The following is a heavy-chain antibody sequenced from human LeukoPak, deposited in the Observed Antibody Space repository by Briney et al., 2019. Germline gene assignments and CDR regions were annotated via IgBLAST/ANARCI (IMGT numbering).Heavy chain of an antibody. D-gene: IGHD4-23*01. V-gene: IGHV1-2*02. J-gene: IGHJ6*02. Sequence: ASVTVSCTASGYTFTGYYMHWVRQAPGQGLEWMGWINPNSGGTNYAQKFQGRVTMTRDTSISTAYMELSRLRSDDTAVYYCARDYAMTTVAPEDYYGMDVWGQGTTVTVSS. CDR3: ARDYAMTTVAPEDYYGMDV. CDR2: INPNSGGT. CDR1: GYTFTGYY.